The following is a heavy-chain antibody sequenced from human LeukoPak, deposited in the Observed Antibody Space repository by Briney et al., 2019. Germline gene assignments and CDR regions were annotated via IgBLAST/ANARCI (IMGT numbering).Heavy chain of an antibody. CDR2: IYYSGST. CDR1: GGSISSSSYY. D-gene: IGHD4-17*01. J-gene: IGHJ4*02. V-gene: IGHV4-39*01. Sequence: SETLSLTCTVSGGSISSSSYYWGWIRQPPGKGLEWIGSIYYSGSTYYNPSLKSRVTISVDTSKNQFSLKLSSVTAADTAVYHCASYFRVLYGDYRDYWGQGTLVTVSS. CDR3: ASYFRVLYGDYRDY.